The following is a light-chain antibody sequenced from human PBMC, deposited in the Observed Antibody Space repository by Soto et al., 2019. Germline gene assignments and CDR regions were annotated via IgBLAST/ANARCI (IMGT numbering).Light chain of an antibody. CDR3: QQYGSSPST. V-gene: IGKV3-20*01. CDR2: GVS. Sequence: EIVLTQSPGTLSLSPGERATLSCRASQSVYSSSLAWYQQKPGQAPRLIIYGVSIRATGIPDRFSGSGSGKYFTLTSSRLEPEDFAVYYCQQYGSSPSTFGQGTKVEIK. J-gene: IGKJ2*01. CDR1: QSVYSSS.